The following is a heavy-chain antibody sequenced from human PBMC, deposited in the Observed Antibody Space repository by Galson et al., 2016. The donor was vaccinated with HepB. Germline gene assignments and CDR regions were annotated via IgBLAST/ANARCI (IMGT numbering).Heavy chain of an antibody. CDR3: ARSRGVVVVGDY. CDR2: ISGFNAKT. CDR1: GYSFSTYG. D-gene: IGHD3-22*01. Sequence: SVKVSCKASGYSFSTYGITWVRQAPGQGLEWMGWISGFNAKTKYAQKLEDRVTLTIETSTNTGYMELRSLRADGTALDFFARSRGVVVVGDYWGQGNFVTVSS. V-gene: IGHV1-18*01. J-gene: IGHJ4*02.